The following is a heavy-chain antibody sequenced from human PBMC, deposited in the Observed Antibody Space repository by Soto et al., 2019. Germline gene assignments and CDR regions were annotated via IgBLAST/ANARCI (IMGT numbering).Heavy chain of an antibody. CDR2: IYHSGST. Sequence: SETLSLTCAVSGGSISSSNWWSWVRQPPGKGLEWIGEIYHSGSTNYNPSLKSRVTISVDKSKNQSSLKLSSVTAADTAVYYCARDRGYSGYDLYYYYYGMDVWGQGTTVTVSS. CDR1: GGSISSSNW. J-gene: IGHJ6*02. CDR3: ARDRGYSGYDLYYYYYGMDV. V-gene: IGHV4-4*02. D-gene: IGHD5-12*01.